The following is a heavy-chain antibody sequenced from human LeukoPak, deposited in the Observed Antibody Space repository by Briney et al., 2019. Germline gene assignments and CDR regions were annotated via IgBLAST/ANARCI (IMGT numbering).Heavy chain of an antibody. CDR3: AKDFIRTGSHLPKTYFDY. V-gene: IGHV3-23*01. CDR2: ISGSGGST. J-gene: IGHJ4*02. CDR1: GFTFSSYA. D-gene: IGHD1-26*01. Sequence: GGSLRFSCAASGFTFSSYAMSWVRQAPGKGLEWVSAISGSGGSTYYADSVKGRFTISRDNSKNTLYLQMNSLRAEDTAVYYCAKDFIRTGSHLPKTYFDYWGQGTLVTVSS.